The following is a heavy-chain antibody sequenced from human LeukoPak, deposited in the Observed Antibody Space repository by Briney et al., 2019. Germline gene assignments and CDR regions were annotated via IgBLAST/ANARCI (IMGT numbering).Heavy chain of an antibody. V-gene: IGHV3-23*01. CDR1: GFTFSSYG. CDR3: AKARPFDWLTSSPPESGY. D-gene: IGHD3-9*01. J-gene: IGHJ4*02. CDR2: ISGSGGST. Sequence: GGSLRLSCAASGFTFSSYGMSWVRQAPGKGLEWVSAISGSGGSTYYADSVKGRFPISRDNSKNTLYLQMNSLRAEDTAVYYCAKARPFDWLTSSPPESGYWGQGTLVTVSS.